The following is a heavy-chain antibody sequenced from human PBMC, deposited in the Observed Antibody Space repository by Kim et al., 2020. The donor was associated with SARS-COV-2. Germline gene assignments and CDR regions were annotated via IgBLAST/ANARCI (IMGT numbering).Heavy chain of an antibody. CDR2: ISSSSSYT. D-gene: IGHD3-10*01. CDR3: AREAYGSGTRQGWFDP. Sequence: GGSLRLSCAASGFTFSDYYMSWIRQAPGKGLEWVSYISSSSSYTNYADSVKGRFTISRDNAKNSLYLQMNSLRAEDTAVYYCAREAYGSGTRQGWFDPWGQGTLVTVSS. J-gene: IGHJ5*02. CDR1: GFTFSDYY. V-gene: IGHV3-11*05.